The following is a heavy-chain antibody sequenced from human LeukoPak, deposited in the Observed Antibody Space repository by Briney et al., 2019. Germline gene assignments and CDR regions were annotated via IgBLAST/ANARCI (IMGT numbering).Heavy chain of an antibody. Sequence: ASVKVSCKASGYTFTGYYMHWVRQAPGQGLEWMGWINPNSGGTNYAQKFQGRVTMTRDTSISTAYMELSRLRSDDTAAYYCARDLDYGDYVGYWGQGTLVTVPS. CDR3: ARDLDYGDYVGY. CDR1: GYTFTGYY. CDR2: INPNSGGT. J-gene: IGHJ4*02. V-gene: IGHV1-2*02. D-gene: IGHD4-17*01.